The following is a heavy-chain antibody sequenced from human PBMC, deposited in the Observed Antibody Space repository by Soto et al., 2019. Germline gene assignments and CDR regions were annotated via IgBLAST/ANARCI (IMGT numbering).Heavy chain of an antibody. V-gene: IGHV3-11*01. D-gene: IGHD3-22*01. CDR3: ARGLKDYYDSSGYYYYYGMDV. CDR2: ISSSGSTI. Sequence: HVQLVESGGVLVKPGGSLRLSCAASGFTFSDYYMSWIRQAPGKGLEWVSYISSSGSTIYYADSVKGRFTISRDNAKNSLYLQMNSLRAEDTAVYYCARGLKDYYDSSGYYYYYGMDVWGQGTRVTVSS. J-gene: IGHJ6*02. CDR1: GFTFSDYY.